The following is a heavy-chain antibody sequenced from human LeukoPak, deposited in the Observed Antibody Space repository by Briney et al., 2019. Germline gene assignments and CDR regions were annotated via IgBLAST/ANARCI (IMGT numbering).Heavy chain of an antibody. Sequence: PGGSLRLSCAASGFTFSSYSMNWVRQAPGKGLEWVSSISSSSSYIYYADSVRGRFTISRDNAKNSLYLQMNSLRAEDTAVYYCARGLDNGDYVHFDYWGQGTLVTVSS. CDR1: GFTFSSYS. CDR2: ISSSSSYI. D-gene: IGHD4-17*01. CDR3: ARGLDNGDYVHFDY. J-gene: IGHJ4*02. V-gene: IGHV3-21*01.